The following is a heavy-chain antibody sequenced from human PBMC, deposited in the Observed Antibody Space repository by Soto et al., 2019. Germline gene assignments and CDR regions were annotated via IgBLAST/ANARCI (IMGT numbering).Heavy chain of an antibody. CDR3: AKGNAYDSYYFDY. Sequence: GSLRLSCAASGFTFSSYAMSWVRQAPGKGLEWVSSISGSGDRTYYADSVKGRFTISRDNSKNTLYLQMNSLRAEDTAVYYCAKGNAYDSYYFDYWGQGPLFT. J-gene: IGHJ4*02. D-gene: IGHD3-22*01. CDR1: GFTFSSYA. CDR2: ISGSGDRT. V-gene: IGHV3-23*01.